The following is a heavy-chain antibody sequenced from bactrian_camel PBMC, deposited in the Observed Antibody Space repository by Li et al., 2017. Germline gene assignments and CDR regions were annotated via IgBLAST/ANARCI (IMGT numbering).Heavy chain of an antibody. Sequence: HVQLVESGGGSVQAGGSLRLSCAASGYTYSRYFMGWFRQAPGKEREGVAAIASDGSTRYADSVKGRFTISKDNAKNTLYLQMNNLKTEDTAVYYCTTGFRYWGQGTQVTVS. CDR3: TTGFRY. CDR1: GYTYSRYF. J-gene: IGHJ6*01. CDR2: IASDGST. V-gene: IGHV3S55*01.